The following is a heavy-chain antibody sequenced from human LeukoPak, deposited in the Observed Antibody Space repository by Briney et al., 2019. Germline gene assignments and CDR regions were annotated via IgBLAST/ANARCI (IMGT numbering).Heavy chain of an antibody. CDR2: MNPNSGNT. D-gene: IGHD6-6*01. Sequence: ASVKVSCKASGGTFSSYAINWMRQAPGQGLEWMGWMNPNSGNTGYAQKFQGRVTMTRNTSISTAYMELSSLRSEDTAVYYCASGGPYSSSSFDYWGQGTLVTVSS. J-gene: IGHJ4*02. CDR3: ASGGPYSSSSFDY. V-gene: IGHV1-8*02. CDR1: GGTFSSYA.